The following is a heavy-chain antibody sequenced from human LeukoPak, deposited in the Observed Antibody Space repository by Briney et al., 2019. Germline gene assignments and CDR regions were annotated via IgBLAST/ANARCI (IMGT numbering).Heavy chain of an antibody. CDR2: ISGSGDST. CDR3: ATSTVAKYDY. J-gene: IGHJ4*02. D-gene: IGHD4-11*01. Sequence: GGSLRLSCGASGFTFSSFGMTWVRQAPGKGLEWVSAISGSGDSTFNADSVKGRFTISRDNSKNTLYLQMNSLRAEDTALYYCATSTVAKYDYWGQGTLVAVSS. V-gene: IGHV3-23*01. CDR1: GFTFSSFG.